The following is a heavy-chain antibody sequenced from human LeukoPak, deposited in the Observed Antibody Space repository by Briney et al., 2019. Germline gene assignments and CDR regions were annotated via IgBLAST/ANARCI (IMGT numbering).Heavy chain of an antibody. J-gene: IGHJ4*02. V-gene: IGHV3-74*01. Sequence: GGSLRLSCAASGFTFSSYWMHWARQAPGKGLVWVSHINSDGTTTSYADSVKGRFTISRDNAKNTLHLQMNSLRAEDTAVYYCARGARGSGTASDYWGQGTLVTVSS. CDR2: INSDGTTT. D-gene: IGHD3-10*01. CDR1: GFTFSSYW. CDR3: ARGARGSGTASDY.